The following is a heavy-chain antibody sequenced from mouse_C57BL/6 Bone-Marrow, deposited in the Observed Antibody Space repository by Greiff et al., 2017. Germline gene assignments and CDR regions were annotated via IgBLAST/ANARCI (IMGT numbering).Heavy chain of an antibody. CDR1: GFNIKDDY. CDR3: TTNYGSDY. V-gene: IGHV14-4*01. CDR2: IDPENGDT. J-gene: IGHJ2*01. D-gene: IGHD1-1*01. Sequence: VQLQQSGAELVRPGASVKLSCTASGFNIKDDYMHWVKQRPEQGLEWIGWIDPENGDTESASKFQGKATITADPSSNTAYLQLSSLTSADTAVYYCTTNYGSDYWGQGTTLTVSS.